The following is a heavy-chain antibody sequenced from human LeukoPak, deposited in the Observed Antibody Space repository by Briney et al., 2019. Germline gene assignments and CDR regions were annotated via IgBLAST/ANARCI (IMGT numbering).Heavy chain of an antibody. CDR3: AREVAGWSPTDY. CDR1: GYTFTGYY. V-gene: IGHV1-2*02. CDR2: INPNSGGT. Sequence: GASVKVSCKASGYTFTGYYMHWVRQAPGQGLEWMGWINPNSGGTNYAQKFQGRVTMSRDTSISTAYMELSRLRSDDTAVYYCAREVAGWSPTDYWGQGTLVTVSS. J-gene: IGHJ4*02. D-gene: IGHD6-19*01.